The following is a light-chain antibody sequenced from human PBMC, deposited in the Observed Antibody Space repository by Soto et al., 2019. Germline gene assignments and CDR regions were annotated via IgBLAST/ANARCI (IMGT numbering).Light chain of an antibody. CDR3: SSYTSTNTWV. Sequence: QSALTQPASVSGSPGQSITISCTGKSNDVGGYNYVSWYQQHPGKAPKVMIYEVSNRPSGVSNRFSGSKSGDTASLTISGLQAEDEAHYYCSSYTSTNTWVFGGGTQLTVL. J-gene: IGLJ3*02. CDR2: EVS. V-gene: IGLV2-14*01. CDR1: SNDVGGYNY.